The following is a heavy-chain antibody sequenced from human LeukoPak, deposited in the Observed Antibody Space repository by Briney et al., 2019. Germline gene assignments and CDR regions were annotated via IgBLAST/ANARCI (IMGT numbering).Heavy chain of an antibody. D-gene: IGHD3-10*01. Sequence: PGWSLRLSCAASGFTVSDGYTSWVRQAPGKGLEWLSMIYRSGTTYYAESVTGRFTISRDNSKNTLYLQMNSLRGDDTAVYYCAREGGYFGSGTTAWGQGTLLTVSS. J-gene: IGHJ5*02. CDR3: AREGGYFGSGTTA. CDR1: GFTVSDGY. CDR2: IYRSGTT. V-gene: IGHV3-66*01.